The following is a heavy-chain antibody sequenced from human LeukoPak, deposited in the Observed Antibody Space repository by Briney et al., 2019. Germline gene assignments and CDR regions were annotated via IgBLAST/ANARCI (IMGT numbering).Heavy chain of an antibody. Sequence: SETLSLTCAVYGGSFSGYYWSWIRQPPGKGLEWIGEINHSGSTNYNPSLKSQVTISVDTSKNQFSLKLSSVTAADTAVYYCARGQEGTGGDFDYWGQGTLVTVSS. CDR2: INHSGST. V-gene: IGHV4-34*01. CDR1: GGSFSGYY. D-gene: IGHD1-1*01. CDR3: ARGQEGTGGDFDY. J-gene: IGHJ4*02.